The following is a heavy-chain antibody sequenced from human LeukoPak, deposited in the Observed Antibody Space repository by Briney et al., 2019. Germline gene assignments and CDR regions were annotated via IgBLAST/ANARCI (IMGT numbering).Heavy chain of an antibody. D-gene: IGHD3-3*01. V-gene: IGHV3-48*01. CDR3: ARDQYYDFWSGHYTRDY. CDR2: IDSSSSTI. CDR1: GFIFSDYN. Sequence: GGSLRLSCEASGFIFSDYNMNWVRQAPGKGLEWLSFIDSSSSTIYYADSVKGRFAISRDNSKNTLYLQMNSLRAEDTAVYYCARDQYYDFWSGHYTRDYWGQGTLVTVSS. J-gene: IGHJ4*02.